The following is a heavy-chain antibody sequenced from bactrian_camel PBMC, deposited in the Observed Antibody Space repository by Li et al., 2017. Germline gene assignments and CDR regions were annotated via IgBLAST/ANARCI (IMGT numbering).Heavy chain of an antibody. J-gene: IGHJ4*01. CDR1: GFTFDDSD. CDR3: TKGVGGTPYN. D-gene: IGHD6*01. Sequence: HVQLVESGGGSVQAGETLRLTRTASGFTFDDSDMGWYRQAPGNECELVSSISSNGITDYADSVKGRFTISRDSAKNMVYLQLNSLKTEDTAMYYCTKGVGGTPYNWGQGTQVTVS. V-gene: IGHV3S63*01. CDR2: ISSNGIT.